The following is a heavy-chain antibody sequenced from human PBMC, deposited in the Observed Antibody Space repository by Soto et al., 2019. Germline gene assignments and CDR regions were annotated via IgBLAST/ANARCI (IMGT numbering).Heavy chain of an antibody. V-gene: IGHV4-34*01. D-gene: IGHD3-10*01. CDR1: GRAFSGSY. J-gene: IGHJ6*03. CDR3: ASKRFGTMDV. CDR2: INHSGST. Sequence: SETLSLSCAFYGRAFSGSYWSWIRQPPGKGLEWIGEINHSGSTNYNPSLKSRVTISVDTSKNQFSLKLSSVTAADTSVYYCASKRFGTMDVWGKGTTVT.